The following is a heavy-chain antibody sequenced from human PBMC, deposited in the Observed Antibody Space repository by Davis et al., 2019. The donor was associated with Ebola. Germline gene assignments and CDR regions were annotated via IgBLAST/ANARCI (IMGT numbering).Heavy chain of an antibody. CDR2: INHSGST. CDR1: GGSFSGYY. V-gene: IGHV4-34*01. J-gene: IGHJ5*02. D-gene: IGHD2-15*01. CDR3: ARGLDIVVVVAATTAHNWFDP. Sequence: PSETLSLTCAVYGGSFSGYYWSWIRQPPGKGLEWIGEINHSGSTNYNPSLKSRVTISVDTSKNQFSLKLSSVTAADTAVYYCARGLDIVVVVAATTAHNWFDPWGQGTLVTVSS.